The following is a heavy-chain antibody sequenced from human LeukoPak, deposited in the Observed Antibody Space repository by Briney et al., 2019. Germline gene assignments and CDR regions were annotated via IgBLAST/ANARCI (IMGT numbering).Heavy chain of an antibody. CDR3: ASSSGHSY. J-gene: IGHJ4*02. CDR2: ISSSDNTI. D-gene: IGHD3-22*01. V-gene: IGHV3-11*01. Sequence: PGGSRRPSCAASGLSLRDSHITWIRQAPGKGLEWVSYISSSDNTIYYADSVKGRFTISTDNAKNSLFLQMNSLRAEDTAVYYCASSSGHSYWGQGTLVTVSS. CDR1: GLSLRDSH.